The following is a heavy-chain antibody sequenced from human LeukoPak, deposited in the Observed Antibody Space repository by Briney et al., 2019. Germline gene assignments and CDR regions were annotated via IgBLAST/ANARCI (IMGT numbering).Heavy chain of an antibody. V-gene: IGHV3-23*01. D-gene: IGHD1-26*01. CDR3: AKGHSAHGTGFDY. CDR1: GLTLSSYA. Sequence: GGSLRLSCAASGLTLSSYAMSWVRQAPGKGLDWVSTVSDSGGSTYYADSVKGRFTVSRDNSRDTLYLQMNSLRAEDTAVYYCAKGHSAHGTGFDYWGQGTLVTVSS. CDR2: VSDSGGST. J-gene: IGHJ4*02.